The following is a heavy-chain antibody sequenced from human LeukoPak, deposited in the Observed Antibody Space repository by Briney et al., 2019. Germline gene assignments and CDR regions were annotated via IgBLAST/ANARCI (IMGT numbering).Heavy chain of an antibody. Sequence: SETLSLTCAVYGGSFSGYYWSWIRQPPGKGLEWIGEINHSGSTNYNPSLKSRVTISIDTSKNQFSLKLSSVTAADTAVYFCARGLTTVTTFNWFDPWGRGTLVTVSS. J-gene: IGHJ5*02. CDR1: GGSFSGYY. D-gene: IGHD4-17*01. CDR2: INHSGST. V-gene: IGHV4-34*01. CDR3: ARGLTTVTTFNWFDP.